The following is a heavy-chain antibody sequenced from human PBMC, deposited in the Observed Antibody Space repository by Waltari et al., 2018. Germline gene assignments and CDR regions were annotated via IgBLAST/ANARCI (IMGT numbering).Heavy chain of an antibody. D-gene: IGHD2-2*01. CDR2: ITHDGDS. CDR1: GASFGGFY. CDR3: GRAPATSWFGYSVY. J-gene: IGHJ4*02. Sequence: QVQLQQWGAGLLKPSETLSLTCGESGASFGGFYWSWIRQAPGKGLEWIGDITHDGDSKHSPSLKSRRTISVDTSKRQFSLELTSVTPADTAVYYCGRAPATSWFGYSVYWGQGTVVTVSS. V-gene: IGHV4-34*01.